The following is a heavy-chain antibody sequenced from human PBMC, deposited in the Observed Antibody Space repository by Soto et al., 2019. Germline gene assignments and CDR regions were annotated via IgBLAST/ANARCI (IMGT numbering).Heavy chain of an antibody. CDR3: VRGLVGLFHLDY. CDR2: IWYDGSQK. V-gene: IGHV3-33*01. Sequence: GGSLRLSCVASGFTFSSYGMHWVRQAPGKGLEWVAGIWYDGSQKYYADSVAGRFTISRDNSQKTLSVQMSSLRGEDTAVYYCVRGLVGLFHLDYWGQGTLVTVSS. J-gene: IGHJ4*02. CDR1: GFTFSSYG. D-gene: IGHD2-8*02.